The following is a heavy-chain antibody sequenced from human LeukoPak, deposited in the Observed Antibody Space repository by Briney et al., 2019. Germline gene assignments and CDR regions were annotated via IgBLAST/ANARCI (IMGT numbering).Heavy chain of an antibody. CDR2: IYHSGST. V-gene: IGHV4-30-2*01. CDR3: ARDPYYYGSGSRWCFDL. CDR1: GGSISSGGYY. Sequence: SETLSLTCTVSGGSISSGGYYWSWIRQPPGEGLEWIGYIYHSGSTYYNPSLKSRVTISVDRSKNQFSLKLSSVTAADTAVYYCARDPYYYGSGSRWCFDLWGRGTLVTVSS. D-gene: IGHD3-10*01. J-gene: IGHJ2*01.